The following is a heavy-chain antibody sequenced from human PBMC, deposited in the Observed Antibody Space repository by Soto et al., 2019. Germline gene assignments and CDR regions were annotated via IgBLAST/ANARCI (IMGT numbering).Heavy chain of an antibody. J-gene: IGHJ5*02. V-gene: IGHV3-30*03. D-gene: IGHD3-10*01. CDR3: VRGLPGGFDP. Sequence: GGSLRLSCAASGFNFSTSGMDWVRQVPGKGLEWVAVISNDGSRQYYAESVKGRFTISRDNSKKIVYLQMNSLRAEDTAVYYCVRGLPGGFDPWGQGTLVTVSS. CDR1: GFNFSTSG. CDR2: ISNDGSRQ.